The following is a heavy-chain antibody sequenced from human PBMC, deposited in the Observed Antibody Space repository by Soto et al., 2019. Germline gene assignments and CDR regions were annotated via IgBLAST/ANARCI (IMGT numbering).Heavy chain of an antibody. Sequence: PSETLSLTCTASGGSISSYYWSWIRQPPGKGLEWIGYIYYSGSTNYNPSLKSRVTISVDTSKNQFSLKLSSVTAADTAVYYCARDGRGTYYYYGMDVWGQGTTVTVSS. CDR2: IYYSGST. D-gene: IGHD1-1*01. V-gene: IGHV4-59*01. CDR3: ARDGRGTYYYYGMDV. J-gene: IGHJ6*02. CDR1: GGSISSYY.